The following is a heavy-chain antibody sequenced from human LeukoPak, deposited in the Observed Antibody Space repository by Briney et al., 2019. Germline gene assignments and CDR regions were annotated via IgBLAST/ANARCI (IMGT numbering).Heavy chain of an antibody. CDR2: IKQDGSEK. Sequence: GGSLRLSCAASGFTFSSYWMSWVRQAPGKGLEWVANIKQDGSEKYYVDSVKGRFTISRDNAKNSLYLQMNSLRAEDTAVYYCAKDRSLTPYNWFDPWGQGTLVTVSS. J-gene: IGHJ5*02. CDR3: AKDRSLTPYNWFDP. CDR1: GFTFSSYW. V-gene: IGHV3-7*03.